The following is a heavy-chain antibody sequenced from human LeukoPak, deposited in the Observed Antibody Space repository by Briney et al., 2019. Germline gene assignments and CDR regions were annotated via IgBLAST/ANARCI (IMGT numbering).Heavy chain of an antibody. Sequence: PSETLSLTCAVSGYSISSGSYWGWIRHPPGKGLEWIGNMFHSGDTYHNPSLKSRVTISADTSKNQFSLKLTSVTAADTAVYYCAKVGAYGDYARHDYWGQGTLVTVSS. CDR2: MFHSGDT. J-gene: IGHJ4*02. D-gene: IGHD4-17*01. CDR3: AKVGAYGDYARHDY. V-gene: IGHV4-38-2*01. CDR1: GYSISSGSY.